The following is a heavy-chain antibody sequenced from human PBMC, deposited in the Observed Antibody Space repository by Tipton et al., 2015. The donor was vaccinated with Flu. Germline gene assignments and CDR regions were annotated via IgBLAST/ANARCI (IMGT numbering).Heavy chain of an antibody. V-gene: IGHV4-59*08. Sequence: LRLSCTVSGGSISSYYWSWIRQPPGKGLEWIGSIYHSGSTYYNPSLKSRVTISVDTSKNQFSLKLSSVTAADTAVYYCARMVRGVTRAYHVIDYWGQGTLVTVSS. J-gene: IGHJ4*02. CDR2: IYHSGST. D-gene: IGHD3-10*01. CDR1: GGSISSYY. CDR3: ARMVRGVTRAYHVIDY.